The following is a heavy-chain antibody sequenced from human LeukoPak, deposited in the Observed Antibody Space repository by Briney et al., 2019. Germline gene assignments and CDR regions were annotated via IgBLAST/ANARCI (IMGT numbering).Heavy chain of an antibody. Sequence: SQTLFLTCTVSSGSINSGGYYWSWIRQPAGKGLEWIGRIYSNGNTNYSPSLDSRVTISIDTSENQFSLRLTAVTAADSAVYYCARVYRRDVYNYDGFDIWGQGTTVTVSS. CDR1: SGSINSGGYY. CDR2: IYSNGNT. V-gene: IGHV4-61*02. D-gene: IGHD5-24*01. CDR3: ARVYRRDVYNYDGFDI. J-gene: IGHJ3*02.